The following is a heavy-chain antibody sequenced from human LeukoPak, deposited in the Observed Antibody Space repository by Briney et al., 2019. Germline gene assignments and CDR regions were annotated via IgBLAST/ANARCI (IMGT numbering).Heavy chain of an antibody. Sequence: PGGSLRLSCAASGFTFTDYAVTWVRQAPGKGLEWVSGINTNGDRTSYADSVKGRFTLSRDNSKNTLYLQMNSLRAEDTAVYYCARDVGYYGSGSDYWGQGTLVTVSS. J-gene: IGHJ4*02. CDR3: ARDVGYYGSGSDY. D-gene: IGHD3-10*01. V-gene: IGHV3-23*01. CDR1: GFTFTDYA. CDR2: INTNGDRT.